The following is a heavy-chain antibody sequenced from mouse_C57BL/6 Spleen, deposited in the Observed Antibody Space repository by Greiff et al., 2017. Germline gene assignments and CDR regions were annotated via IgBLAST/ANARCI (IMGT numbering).Heavy chain of an antibody. J-gene: IGHJ2*01. D-gene: IGHD1-1*01. Sequence: QVQLQQPGAELVKPGASVKLSCKASGYTFTSYWMQWVKQRPGQGLEWIGEIDPSDSYTNYNQKFKGKATLTVDTSSSTAYMQLSSLTSEDSAVYYCAKSSYDYFGYWGQGTTLTVSS. CDR2: IDPSDSYT. CDR1: GYTFTSYW. CDR3: AKSSYDYFGY. V-gene: IGHV1-50*01.